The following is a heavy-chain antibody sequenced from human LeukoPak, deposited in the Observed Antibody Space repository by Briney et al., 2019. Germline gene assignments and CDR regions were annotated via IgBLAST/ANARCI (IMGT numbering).Heavy chain of an antibody. CDR1: GGSISSYY. CDR3: ASRRYSYGSNWFDP. CDR2: IYYSGST. V-gene: IGHV4-59*08. Sequence: SETLSLTCTVSGGSISSYYWSWIRQPPRKGLEWIGYIYYSGSTNYNPSLKSRVTISVDTSKNQFSLKLSSVTAADTAVYYCASRRYSYGSNWFDPWGQGTLVTVSS. D-gene: IGHD5-18*01. J-gene: IGHJ5*02.